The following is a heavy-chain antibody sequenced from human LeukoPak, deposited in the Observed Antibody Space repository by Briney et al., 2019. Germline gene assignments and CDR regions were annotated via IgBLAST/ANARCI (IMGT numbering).Heavy chain of an antibody. J-gene: IGHJ3*02. Sequence: SETLSLTCAVSGYSISSGYYWGWSRPPPGKGQEWIGSIYHSGSTYYTPSLKSRVTISVDTSKNQFSLKLSSVTAADTAVYYCARDPFIGYCSGGSCSGAYDGAFDIWGQGTMVTVSS. D-gene: IGHD2-15*01. CDR3: ARDPFIGYCSGGSCSGAYDGAFDI. V-gene: IGHV4-38-2*02. CDR2: IYHSGST. CDR1: GYSISSGYY.